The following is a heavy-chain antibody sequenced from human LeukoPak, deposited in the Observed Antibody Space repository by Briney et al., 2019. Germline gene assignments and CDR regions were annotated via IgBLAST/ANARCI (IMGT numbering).Heavy chain of an antibody. CDR1: GYSFILYG. J-gene: IGHJ4*02. V-gene: IGHV1-18*01. CDR3: ARDDNYGIFENVDY. CDR2: ISTSTGDT. D-gene: IGHD4-11*01. Sequence: GASVKVSCKTSGYSFILYGISWVRQAPGQGPEWMGWISTSTGDTKYTQKFQGRVTLTTDTSTSTAYMELSSLRSDDTPVYYCARDDNYGIFENVDYWGQGSLVTVSS.